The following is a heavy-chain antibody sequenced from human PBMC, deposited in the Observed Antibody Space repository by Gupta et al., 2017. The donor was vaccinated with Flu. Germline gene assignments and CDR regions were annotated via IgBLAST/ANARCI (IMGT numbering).Heavy chain of an antibody. V-gene: IGHV3-7*04. CDR3: ARDPEAWEVPSDY. D-gene: IGHD1-26*01. Sequence: EVQLVESGGGLVQPGGSLGLSGAACGLPFSTYWMNWVRQAPGKGLEWVANINQDGSEKKYVDSVKGRFTISRDNAKNSLYLQMNSLRGEDTAVYYCARDPEAWEVPSDYWGQGTLVTVSS. CDR2: INQDGSEK. CDR1: GLPFSTYW. J-gene: IGHJ4*02.